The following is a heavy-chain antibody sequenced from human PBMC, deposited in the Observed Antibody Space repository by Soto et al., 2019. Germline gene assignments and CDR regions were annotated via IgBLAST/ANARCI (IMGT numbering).Heavy chain of an antibody. CDR2: ISAYNGNT. CDR1: GYTFTSYG. J-gene: IGHJ4*02. D-gene: IGHD3-3*01. Sequence: GASVKVSCKASGYTFTSYGISWVRQAPGQGLEWMGWISAYNGNTNYAQKLQGRVTMTTDTSTSTAYMELRSLRSDDTAVYYCASSRETIFGVVIEDYWGQGTLVTVSS. V-gene: IGHV1-18*01. CDR3: ASSRETIFGVVIEDY.